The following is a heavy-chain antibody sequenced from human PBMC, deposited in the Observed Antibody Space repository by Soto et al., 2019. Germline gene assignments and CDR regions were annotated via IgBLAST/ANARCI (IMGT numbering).Heavy chain of an antibody. CDR3: ARHPSDFWFDP. D-gene: IGHD2-21*02. CDR1: GGSISSSSYF. V-gene: IGHV4-39*01. Sequence: QLQLQESSPGLVKPSETLSLTCSVSGGSISSSSYFWGWIRQPPGKGLEWIGSIYYSGSTYYNPSLKSRVTVSVDTSKNQFSLKLSSVTAAGTAVYYCARHPSDFWFDPWGQGTLVTVSS. J-gene: IGHJ5*02. CDR2: IYYSGST.